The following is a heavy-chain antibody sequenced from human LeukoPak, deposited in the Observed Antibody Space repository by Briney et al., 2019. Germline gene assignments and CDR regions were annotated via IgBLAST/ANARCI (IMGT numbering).Heavy chain of an antibody. Sequence: GGSLRLSCAASGFTFSSYEMNCVRQATGEGLEWVSYISSSGSTIYYADSVRGRFTISRDNAKNSLYLQMNSLRAEDTAVYYCARRSQLTYGMDVWGQGTTVTVSS. V-gene: IGHV3-48*03. D-gene: IGHD1-1*01. CDR1: GFTFSSYE. J-gene: IGHJ6*02. CDR2: ISSSGSTI. CDR3: ARRSQLTYGMDV.